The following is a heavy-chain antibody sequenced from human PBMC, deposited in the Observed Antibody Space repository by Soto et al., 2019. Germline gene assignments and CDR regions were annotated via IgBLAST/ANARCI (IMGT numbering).Heavy chain of an antibody. CDR2: TNSDGSDT. Sequence: EVQLVESGGGLVKPGGSLRPSCAAPGFTFSSYWRNWVPHPPGKGLVCVSRTNSDGSDTSYADSVKGRFTISRDNAKNTLYLQMNSLRAEDTAVYYCARDRGWSLFDYWGQGTLVTVSS. V-gene: IGHV3-74*01. D-gene: IGHD6-19*01. J-gene: IGHJ4*02. CDR1: GFTFSSYW. CDR3: ARDRGWSLFDY.